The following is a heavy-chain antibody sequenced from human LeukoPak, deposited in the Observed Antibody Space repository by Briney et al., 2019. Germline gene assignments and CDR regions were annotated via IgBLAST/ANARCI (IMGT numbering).Heavy chain of an antibody. V-gene: IGHV4-38-2*02. Sequence: SETLSLTCTVSGYSISSGYYWGWIRQPPGKGLEWIGSIYHRGSTYYNPSLKSRVTISVDTSKNQFSLKLSSVTAADTAVYYCARDRVHIVVVPAAIGAFDIWGQGTMVTVSS. CDR3: ARDRVHIVVVPAAIGAFDI. J-gene: IGHJ3*02. CDR1: GYSISSGYY. CDR2: IYHRGST. D-gene: IGHD2-2*01.